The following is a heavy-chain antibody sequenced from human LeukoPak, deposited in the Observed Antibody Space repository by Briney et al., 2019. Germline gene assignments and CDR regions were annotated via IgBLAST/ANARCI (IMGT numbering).Heavy chain of an antibody. D-gene: IGHD6-13*01. CDR2: INQDGSEK. CDR1: GFTFSIYW. J-gene: IGHJ3*02. V-gene: IGHV3-7*04. CDR3: ARGVKSAVWQAFDI. Sequence: GGSLRLSCTASGFTFSIYWMSWVRQVPGKGLEWVANINQDGSEKYYVDSVKGRFTISRDNAKNSLYLQMNSLRAEDTAVYYCARGVKSAVWQAFDIWGQGTMVTVSS.